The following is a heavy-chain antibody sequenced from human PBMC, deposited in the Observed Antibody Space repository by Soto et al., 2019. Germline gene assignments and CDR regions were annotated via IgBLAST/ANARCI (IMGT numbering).Heavy chain of an antibody. Sequence: QLQLVQSGAEVREPGSSVKVSCKASGGTFSSYTVIWVGQAPGQGLEWMGGITPTLNIAKYAEKFQGRITITADESTSTVNMHLSSLRSEDTAVYFCARGYYSGSNPSSFDYWGQGTLVAVSS. J-gene: IGHJ4*02. CDR3: ARGYYSGSNPSSFDY. D-gene: IGHD1-26*01. CDR1: GGTFSSYT. CDR2: ITPTLNIA. V-gene: IGHV1-69*01.